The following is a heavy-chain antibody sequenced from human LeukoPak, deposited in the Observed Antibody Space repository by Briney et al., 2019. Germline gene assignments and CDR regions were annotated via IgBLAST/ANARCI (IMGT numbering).Heavy chain of an antibody. CDR2: IKQEGREK. D-gene: IGHD3-10*01. Sequence: GGSLRLSRAPSRLTFSSYSMKWVRHAPGKGLEWVSYIKQEGREKYYVDSVKGRLTISRENAKNTLYLQMTSLRAEDTAVYYCAKVYYGSGSYYHPYYYYYMDVWGKGTTVTVSS. V-gene: IGHV3-7*01. CDR1: RLTFSSYS. J-gene: IGHJ6*03. CDR3: AKVYYGSGSYYHPYYYYYMDV.